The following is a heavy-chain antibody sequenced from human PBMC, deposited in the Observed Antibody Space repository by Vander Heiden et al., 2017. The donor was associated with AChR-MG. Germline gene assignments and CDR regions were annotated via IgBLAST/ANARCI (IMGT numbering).Heavy chain of an antibody. CDR1: GGSLRSGSYY. V-gene: IGHV4-61*02. J-gene: IGHJ4*02. CDR2: IYTSGST. D-gene: IGHD4-17*01. CDR3: ARSIRTLRWVVDY. Sequence: QVQLQESGPGLVKPSQTLSLTCTVSGGSLRSGSYYWSWIRQPAGKGLEWIGRIYTSGSTNYNPSLKSRVTISVDTSKNQFSLKLSSVTAADTAVYYCARSIRTLRWVVDYWGQGTLVTVSS.